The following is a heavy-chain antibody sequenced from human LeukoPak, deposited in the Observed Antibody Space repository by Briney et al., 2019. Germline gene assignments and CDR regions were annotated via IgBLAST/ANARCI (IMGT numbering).Heavy chain of an antibody. V-gene: IGHV3-23*01. J-gene: IGHJ2*01. CDR2: ISGSGGST. D-gene: IGHD6-19*01. CDR1: GFTFSSYA. CDR3: AKVYLPPPVAGTFADWYFDL. Sequence: GGSLRLSYAASGFTFSSYAMSWVRQAPGKGLEWVSAISGSGGSTYYADSVKGRFTISRDNSKNTLYLQMNSLRAEDTAVYYCAKVYLPPPVAGTFADWYFDLWGRGTLVTVSS.